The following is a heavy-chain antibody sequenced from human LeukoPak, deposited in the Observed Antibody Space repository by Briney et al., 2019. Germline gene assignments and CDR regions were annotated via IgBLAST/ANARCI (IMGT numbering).Heavy chain of an antibody. V-gene: IGHV1-46*01. CDR3: TRGAISLGSFDY. CDR2: IDPSGGSA. Sequence: ASVKVSCKASGYTFTNCYAHWVRQAPGQGLEWMAIIDPSGGSASYAQRFQGRVTLTWDTSTTTVYMELSSLRSDDTAVYYCTRGAISLGSFDYWGQGTLVTVSS. J-gene: IGHJ4*02. D-gene: IGHD3-10*01. CDR1: GYTFTNCY.